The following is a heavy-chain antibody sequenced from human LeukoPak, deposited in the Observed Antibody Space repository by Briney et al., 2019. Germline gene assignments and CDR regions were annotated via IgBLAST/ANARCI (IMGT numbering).Heavy chain of an antibody. CDR3: AREGSAARSPYFDY. J-gene: IGHJ4*02. CDR2: IYYSGST. Sequence: SETLSHTCTVSGGSISCYYWSWIRQPPGKGLEWIGYIYYSGSTNYSPSLRSRVTISVDTSKNQFSLKLNSVTAADTAVYYCAREGSAARSPYFDYWGQGTLVTVSS. V-gene: IGHV4-59*01. CDR1: GGSISCYY. D-gene: IGHD6-13*01.